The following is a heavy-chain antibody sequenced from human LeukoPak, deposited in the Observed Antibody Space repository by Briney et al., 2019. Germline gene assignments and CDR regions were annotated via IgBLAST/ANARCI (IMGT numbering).Heavy chain of an antibody. Sequence: ASVKVSCKASGYTFTTYVMHWVRQAPGQGLEWMGIINPSGGSTSYAQKFQGRVTMTRDMSTSTVYMELSSLRSEDTAVYYCAREVVTAIQEDWFDPWGQGTLVTVSS. CDR2: INPSGGST. CDR1: GYTFTTYV. CDR3: AREVVTAIQEDWFDP. V-gene: IGHV1-46*01. D-gene: IGHD2-21*02. J-gene: IGHJ5*02.